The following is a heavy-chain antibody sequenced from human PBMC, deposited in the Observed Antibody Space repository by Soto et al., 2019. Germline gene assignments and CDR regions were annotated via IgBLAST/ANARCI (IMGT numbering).Heavy chain of an antibody. D-gene: IGHD3-10*01. CDR3: ARHGVHYGSGSYYIPNWFDP. J-gene: IGHJ5*02. CDR2: IYPGDSDT. Sequence: EVQLVQSGAEVKKPGESLKISCKGSGYSFTSYWIGWVRQMPGKGLEWMGIIYPGDSDTRYSPSFQGQVTISADKSISTAYLQWSSLKASDTAMYYCARHGVHYGSGSYYIPNWFDPWGQGTLVTVSS. V-gene: IGHV5-51*01. CDR1: GYSFTSYW.